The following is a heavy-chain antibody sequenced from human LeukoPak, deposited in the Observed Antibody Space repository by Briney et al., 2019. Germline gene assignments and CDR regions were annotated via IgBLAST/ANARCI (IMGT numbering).Heavy chain of an antibody. J-gene: IGHJ5*02. D-gene: IGHD2-15*01. V-gene: IGHV3-74*01. CDR1: GFTFSSYW. Sequence: GGSLRLSCAASGFTFSSYWMHWVRQAPGKGLVWVSRINSDGSTTNSADSVKGRFTISRDNAENTLYLQMNSLRVEDTAVYYCTRRVSATRWFDPWGQGTLVTVSS. CDR3: TRRVSATRWFDP. CDR2: INSDGSTT.